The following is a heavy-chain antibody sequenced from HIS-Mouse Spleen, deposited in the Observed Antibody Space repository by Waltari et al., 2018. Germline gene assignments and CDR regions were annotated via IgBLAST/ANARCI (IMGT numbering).Heavy chain of an antibody. V-gene: IGHV4-39*07. CDR2: IYYSGST. CDR1: GGSISSSSYY. Sequence: QLQLQESGPGLVKPSETLSLTCTVSGGSISSSSYYWGWIRQPPGKGLEWLGSIYYSGSTYYTPSLQGRVTISVDPSKNQFSLKLSSVTAADTAVYYCAREIPYSSSWYDWYFDLWGRGTLVTVSS. J-gene: IGHJ2*01. CDR3: AREIPYSSSWYDWYFDL. D-gene: IGHD6-13*01.